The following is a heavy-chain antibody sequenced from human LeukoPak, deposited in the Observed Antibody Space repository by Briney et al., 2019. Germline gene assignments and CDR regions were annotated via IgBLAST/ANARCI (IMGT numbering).Heavy chain of an antibody. CDR2: MSFDVNNK. J-gene: IGHJ4*02. D-gene: IGHD2-2*02. CDR3: ARGYCTSSSCYSDY. CDR1: GFTFSTYA. Sequence: GGSLRLSCVTSGFTFSTYAFHWVRQAPGKGLEWVATMSFDVNNKYYADSVRGRFTISRDNSKNTLYLQMNSLRAEDTAVYSCARGYCTSSSCYSDYWGQGTLVTVSS. V-gene: IGHV3-30*04.